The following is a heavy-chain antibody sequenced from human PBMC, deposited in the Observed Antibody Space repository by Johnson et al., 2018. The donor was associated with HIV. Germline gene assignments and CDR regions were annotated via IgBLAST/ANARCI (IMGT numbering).Heavy chain of an antibody. D-gene: IGHD6-13*01. J-gene: IGHJ3*02. V-gene: IGHV3-30*04. CDR2: ISYDGSNK. Sequence: QVQLVESGGGVVQPGRSLRLSCAASGFTFSSYAMHWVRQAPGKGLEWVAVISYDGSNKYYADSVKGRFTISIDNSKNTLYLQMNSLRAEDMAVYYCARELGYSSSNDAFDIWGQGTMVTVSS. CDR1: GFTFSSYA. CDR3: ARELGYSSSNDAFDI.